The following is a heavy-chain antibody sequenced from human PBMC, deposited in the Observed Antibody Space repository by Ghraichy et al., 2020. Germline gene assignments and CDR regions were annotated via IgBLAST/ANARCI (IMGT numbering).Heavy chain of an antibody. Sequence: GGSLRLSCAASGFTVSSNYMSWVRQAPGKGLEWVSVIYSGGSTYYTDSVKGRFTISRDNSKNTLYLQMNSLRAEDTVVYYCARGYSSSWYDSYFQHWGQGTLVTVSA. CDR2: IYSGGST. V-gene: IGHV3-53*01. J-gene: IGHJ1*01. CDR3: ARGYSSSWYDSYFQH. CDR1: GFTVSSNY. D-gene: IGHD6-13*01.